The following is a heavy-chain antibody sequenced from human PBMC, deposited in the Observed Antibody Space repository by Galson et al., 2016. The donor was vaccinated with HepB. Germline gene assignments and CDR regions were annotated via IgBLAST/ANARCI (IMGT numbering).Heavy chain of an antibody. V-gene: IGHV3-23*01. Sequence: SLRLSCAASGFTFSSYAMSWVRQAPGKGLEWVSGTSGSGVSTYYADSVKGRFTISRDKSKNTLYLQMNSLRAEDTAAYYCAKDHPASTYYYDSSGYYPRFFDYWGQGTLVTVSS. CDR1: GFTFSSYA. CDR2: TSGSGVST. CDR3: AKDHPASTYYYDSSGYYPRFFDY. D-gene: IGHD3-22*01. J-gene: IGHJ4*02.